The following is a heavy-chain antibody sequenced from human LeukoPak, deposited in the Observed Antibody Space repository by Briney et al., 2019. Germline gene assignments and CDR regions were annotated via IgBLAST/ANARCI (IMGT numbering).Heavy chain of an antibody. CDR2: IWYDGSKT. CDR1: GFTFTNYG. Sequence: PGGSLRLPCTTSGFTFTNYGINWVRQAPGKGLEWVAAIWYDGSKTSYTDSVKGRFTVSRDISKNTVYLQMNGLKAEDTAVYYCARDDCSTTPCYAYWGQGTLVTVSS. D-gene: IGHD2-2*01. CDR3: ARDDCSTTPCYAY. V-gene: IGHV3-33*01. J-gene: IGHJ4*02.